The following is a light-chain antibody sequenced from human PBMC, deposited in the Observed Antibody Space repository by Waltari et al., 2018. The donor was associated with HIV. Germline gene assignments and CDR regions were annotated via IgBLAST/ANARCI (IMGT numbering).Light chain of an antibody. CDR1: SRGVGHVYNH. J-gene: IGLJ3*02. CDR3: CSFAGTYTV. Sequence: SSLTYPRSVSWFSGSRLPFSCPSTSRGVGHVYNHVSWHQHHLGRAPILIIDVVNKRTSGVPDHFAGSKSDNTASLTISGLQAEDEADYYCCSFAGTYTVFGGGTKLTVL. CDR2: VVN. V-gene: IGLV2-11*01.